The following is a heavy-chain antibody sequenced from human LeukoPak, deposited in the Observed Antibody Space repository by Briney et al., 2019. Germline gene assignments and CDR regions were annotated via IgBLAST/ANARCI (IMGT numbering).Heavy chain of an antibody. V-gene: IGHV1-8*01. D-gene: IGHD1-1*01. CDR1: GYTFTSYD. CDR3: ARANSWNGYYYYMDV. J-gene: IGHJ6*03. CDR2: MNPNSGNT. Sequence: ASVKVSCEASGYTFTSYDINWVRQATGQGLEWMGWMNPNSGNTGYAQKLQGGVTMTRNTSISTVYLELSSLRSEDTAVYYCARANSWNGYYYYMDVWGKGTTVTISS.